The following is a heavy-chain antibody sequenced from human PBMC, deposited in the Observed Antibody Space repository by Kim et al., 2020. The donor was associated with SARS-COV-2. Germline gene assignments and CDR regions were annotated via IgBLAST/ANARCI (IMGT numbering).Heavy chain of an antibody. V-gene: IGHV4-30-2*01. CDR3: ARVAQQLLTFDY. J-gene: IGHJ4*02. CDR1: GGSISSGGYS. CDR2: IYHSGST. Sequence: SETLSLTCAVSGGSISSGGYSWSWIRQPPGKGLEWIGYIYHSGSTYYNPSLKSRVTISVDRSKNQFSLKLSSVTAADTAVYYCARVAQQLLTFDYWGQGTLVTVSS. D-gene: IGHD2-2*01.